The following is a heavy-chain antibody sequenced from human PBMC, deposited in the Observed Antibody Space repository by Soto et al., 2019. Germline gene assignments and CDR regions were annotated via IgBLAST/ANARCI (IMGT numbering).Heavy chain of an antibody. V-gene: IGHV3-7*05. CDR3: ARDRDYGDENDAFDI. Sequence: PGGSLRLSCAASGFTFSSYWMSWVRQAPGKGLEWVANKKQDGSEKYYVDSVKGRFTIPRDNAKNSLYLQMNSLRAEDTAVYYCARDRDYGDENDAFDIWGQGTMVTVSS. CDR2: KKQDGSEK. D-gene: IGHD4-17*01. J-gene: IGHJ3*02. CDR1: GFTFSSYW.